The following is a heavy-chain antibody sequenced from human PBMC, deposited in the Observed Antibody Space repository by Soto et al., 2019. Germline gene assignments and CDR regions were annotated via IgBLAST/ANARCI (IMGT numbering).Heavy chain of an antibody. CDR1: GGSISSYY. CDR2: IYYSGST. D-gene: IGHD6-13*01. Sequence: PSETLSLTCTVSGGSISSYYWSWIRQPPGKGLEWIGYIYYSGSTNYNPSLKSRVTISVDTSKNQFSLKLSSVTAADTAVYYCASYSSSWPYFDYWGQGTLVTVSS. V-gene: IGHV4-59*08. J-gene: IGHJ4*02. CDR3: ASYSSSWPYFDY.